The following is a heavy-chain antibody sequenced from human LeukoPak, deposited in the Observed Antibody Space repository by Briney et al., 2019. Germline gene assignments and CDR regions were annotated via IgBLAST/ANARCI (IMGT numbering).Heavy chain of an antibody. V-gene: IGHV3-21*01. D-gene: IGHD6-13*01. CDR3: ARDRGVAAAPFYYFDY. Sequence: GGSLRLSCAASGFTFSSYGMNWVRQAPGKGLEWVSSISSSSSYIYYADSVKGRFTISRDNAKNSQYLQMNSLRAEDTAVYYCARDRGVAAAPFYYFDYWGQGTLVTVSS. CDR2: ISSSSSYI. CDR1: GFTFSSYG. J-gene: IGHJ4*02.